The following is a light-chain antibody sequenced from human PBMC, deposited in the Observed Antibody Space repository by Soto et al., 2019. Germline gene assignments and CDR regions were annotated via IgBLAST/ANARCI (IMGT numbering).Light chain of an antibody. CDR1: QSVITS. CDR2: KAS. J-gene: IGKJ1*01. V-gene: IGKV1-5*03. CDR3: QQYNSYSRT. Sequence: DIQMTQSPSTLSASVGDRVTITCRASQSVITSLAWYQHKPGKAPKLLIYKASSLESGVPSRFSGSGSGTEFTLTISSLQPDDFATYYCQQYNSYSRTFGQGTKVDI.